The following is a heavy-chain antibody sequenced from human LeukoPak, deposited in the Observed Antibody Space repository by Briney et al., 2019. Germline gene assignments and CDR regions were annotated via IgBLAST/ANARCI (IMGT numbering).Heavy chain of an antibody. V-gene: IGHV1-8*01. CDR2: MNPNSGNT. D-gene: IGHD4-17*01. CDR3: AREAYGDSSPAFDY. J-gene: IGHJ4*02. Sequence: GASVKVSCRASGYTFTSYDINWVRQATGQGLEWMGWMNPNSGNTGYAQKFQGRVTMTRNTSISTAYMELSSLRSEDTAVYYCAREAYGDSSPAFDYWGQGTLVTVSS. CDR1: GYTFTSYD.